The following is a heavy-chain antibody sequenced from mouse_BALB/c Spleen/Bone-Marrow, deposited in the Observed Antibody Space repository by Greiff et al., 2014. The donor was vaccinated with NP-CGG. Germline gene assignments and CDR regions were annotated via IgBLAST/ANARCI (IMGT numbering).Heavy chain of an antibody. D-gene: IGHD3-2*02. Sequence: WIGRIDPANGNTKSDPKFQGKATITADTSSNTAYLQLSSLTSEDTAVYYCAREATYAMDYWGQGTSVTVSS. CDR3: AREATYAMDY. J-gene: IGHJ4*01. V-gene: IGHV14-3*02. CDR2: IDPANGNT.